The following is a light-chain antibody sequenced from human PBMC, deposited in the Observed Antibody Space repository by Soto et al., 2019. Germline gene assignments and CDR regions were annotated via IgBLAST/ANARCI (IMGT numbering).Light chain of an antibody. CDR1: QDSNNY. J-gene: IGKJ1*01. CDR3: QQYDNLPRT. CDR2: DAS. Sequence: IQMTQSPSSLSASLGDRVAMTCVASQDSNNYLNWYQQKPGKAPKLLIYDASNLETGVPSRFSGSGSGTDFTFTISSLQPEDIATYYCQQYDNLPRTFGQGTKVDIK. V-gene: IGKV1-33*01.